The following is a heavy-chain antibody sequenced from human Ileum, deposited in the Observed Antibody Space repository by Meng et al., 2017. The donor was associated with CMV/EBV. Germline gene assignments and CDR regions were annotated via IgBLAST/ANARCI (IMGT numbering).Heavy chain of an antibody. V-gene: IGHV1-18*04. CDR3: ARHGYYSTGWSF. J-gene: IGHJ4*02. CDR2: VNPNNGDT. D-gene: IGHD6-19*01. CDR1: GYVFANDL. Sequence: QVHMVQSGPEVRKPGASIKVSCKTSGYVFANDLISWVRQAPGQGLECMGWVNPNNGDTKYAQKFQGRVATTTDTSTSTAYMELRSLTSDDTVVYYCARHGYYSTGWSFWGQGTLVTVSS.